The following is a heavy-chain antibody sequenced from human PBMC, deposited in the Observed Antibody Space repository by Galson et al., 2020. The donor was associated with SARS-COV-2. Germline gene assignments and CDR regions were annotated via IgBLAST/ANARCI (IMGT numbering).Heavy chain of an antibody. CDR1: GGSISSYY. CDR2: IYYSGST. D-gene: IGHD2-15*01. CDR3: ASSEPHCSGGSCYSNYYYGMDV. Sequence: SETLSLTCTVSGGSISSYYWSWIRQPPGKGLEWIGYIYYSGSTNYNPSLKSRVTISVDTSKNQFSLKLSSVTAADTAVYYCASSEPHCSGGSCYSNYYYGMDVWGQGTTVTVSS. J-gene: IGHJ6*02. V-gene: IGHV4-59*01.